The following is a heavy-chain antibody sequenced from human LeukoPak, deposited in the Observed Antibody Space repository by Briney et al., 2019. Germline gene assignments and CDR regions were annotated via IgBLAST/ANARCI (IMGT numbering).Heavy chain of an antibody. Sequence: PSETPSLTCAVYGGSFSGYYWSWIRQPPGKGLEWIGEINHSGSTNYNPSLKSRVTISVDTSKNQCSLKLSSVTAADTAVYYCARGGYSYGRRFDPWGQGTLVTVSS. J-gene: IGHJ5*02. D-gene: IGHD5-18*01. V-gene: IGHV4-34*01. CDR2: INHSGST. CDR3: ARGGYSYGRRFDP. CDR1: GGSFSGYY.